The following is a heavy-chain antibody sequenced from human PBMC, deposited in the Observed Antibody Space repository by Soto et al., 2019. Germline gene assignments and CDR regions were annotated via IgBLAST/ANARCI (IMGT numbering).Heavy chain of an antibody. CDR1: GGTFSSYA. J-gene: IGHJ4*02. Sequence: SVEVSCRASGGTFSSYAISWVRQAPGQGLEWMGGIIPIFGTANYAQKFQGRVTITADESTSTAYMELSSLRSEDTAVYYCARGGLIQLWLFDYWGQGTLVTVSS. V-gene: IGHV1-69*13. CDR2: IIPIFGTA. CDR3: ARGGLIQLWLFDY. D-gene: IGHD5-18*01.